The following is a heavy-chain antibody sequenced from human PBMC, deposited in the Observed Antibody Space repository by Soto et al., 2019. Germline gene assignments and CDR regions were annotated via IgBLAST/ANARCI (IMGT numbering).Heavy chain of an antibody. CDR3: AREKGFSGSYRVGFDY. J-gene: IGHJ4*02. CDR2: IYYSGST. D-gene: IGHD1-26*01. Sequence: SETLSLTCTVSGGSISSGDYYWSWIRQPPGKGLEWIGYIYYSGSTYYNPSLKSRVTISVDTSKNQFSLKLSSVTAADTAVYYCAREKGFSGSYRVGFDYWGQGTLVTVSA. CDR1: GGSISSGDYY. V-gene: IGHV4-30-4*01.